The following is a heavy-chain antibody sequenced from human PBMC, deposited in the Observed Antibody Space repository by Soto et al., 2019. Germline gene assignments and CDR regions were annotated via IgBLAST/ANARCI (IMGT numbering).Heavy chain of an antibody. CDR1: GGSISSYY. V-gene: IGHV4-59*08. J-gene: IGHJ6*03. CDR3: ASLDGYYHYMDE. CDR2: IYYSGST. Sequence: SETLSLTCTVSGGSISSYYWTWIRQPPGKGLEWIGYIYYSGSTNYNPSLKSRVTISVATSKTQFSLKLSSVTAADTAVYYCASLDGYYHYMDEWGKGTTVTV.